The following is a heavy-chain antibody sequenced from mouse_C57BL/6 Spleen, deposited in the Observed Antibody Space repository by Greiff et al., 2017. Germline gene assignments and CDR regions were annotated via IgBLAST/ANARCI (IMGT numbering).Heavy chain of an antibody. CDR2: IYPRSGYT. J-gene: IGHJ2*01. Sequence: QVQLQQSGAELARPGASVKLSCKASGYTFTSYGISWVKQRTGQGLEWIGEIYPRSGYTYYNEKFKGKATLTADKSSSTAYMELRSLTSEDSAVYFCAGGVYYGSSYAGYFDYWGQGTTLTVSS. CDR3: AGGVYYGSSYAGYFDY. V-gene: IGHV1-81*01. CDR1: GYTFTSYG. D-gene: IGHD1-1*01.